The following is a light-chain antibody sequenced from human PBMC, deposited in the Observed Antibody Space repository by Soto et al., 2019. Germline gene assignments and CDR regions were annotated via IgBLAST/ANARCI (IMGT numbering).Light chain of an antibody. Sequence: AIQMTQSPSSLSASVGDRVTITCRASLAIGSDLGWYQQKPGKAPKLLIYGASSLLSGVPSRFSGSGSATDFTLTISSLQPEDFATYYCLQDYTFPYTFGQGTRLEIK. V-gene: IGKV1-6*01. CDR2: GAS. CDR1: LAIGSD. J-gene: IGKJ2*01. CDR3: LQDYTFPYT.